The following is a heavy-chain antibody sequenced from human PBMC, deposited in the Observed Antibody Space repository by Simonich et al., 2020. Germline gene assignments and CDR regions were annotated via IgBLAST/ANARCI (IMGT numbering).Heavy chain of an antibody. V-gene: IGHV3-73*02. J-gene: IGHJ4*02. CDR3: TRFDYYGSGSYYFDY. CDR2: IRNKANSYAT. Sequence: EVQLVESGGGLVQPGGSLKLSCAASGFTFSGSAMHWVRQASGKGLEWVGRIRNKANSYATAYAASVKGRFTISRDDSKNTAYLQMNSLKTEDTAVYYCTRFDYYGSGSYYFDYWGQGTLVTVSS. CDR1: GFTFSGSA. D-gene: IGHD3-10*01.